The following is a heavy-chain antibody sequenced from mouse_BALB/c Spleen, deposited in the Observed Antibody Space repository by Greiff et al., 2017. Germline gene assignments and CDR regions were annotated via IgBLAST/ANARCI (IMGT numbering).Heavy chain of an antibody. CDR2: ISSGGSYT. D-gene: IGHD2-1*01. CDR1: GFTFSSYA. V-gene: IGHV5-9-4*01. J-gene: IGHJ4*01. Sequence: EVMLVESGGGLVKPGGSLKLSCAASGFTFSSYAMSWVRQSPEKRLEWVAEISSGGSYTYYPDTVTGRFTISRDNAKNTLYLEMSSLRSEDTAMYYCARDRNPLYAMDYWGQGTSVTVSS. CDR3: ARDRNPLYAMDY.